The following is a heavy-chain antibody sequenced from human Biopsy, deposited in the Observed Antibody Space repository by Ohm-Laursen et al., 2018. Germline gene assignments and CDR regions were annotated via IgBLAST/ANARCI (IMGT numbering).Heavy chain of an antibody. V-gene: IGHV4-59*01. CDR3: VRSNCHYYGFDV. CDR2: TYYSGST. D-gene: IGHD1-1*01. CDR1: GGSISRDY. Sequence: SQTLSLTCTVSGGSISRDYWAWIRQPPGKGLQWIGYTYYSGSTNYNPSLNSRVTIAVDTSKNQFSLRLPCVTAPDTAVYYCVRSNCHYYGFDVWGQGTTVTVSS. J-gene: IGHJ6*02.